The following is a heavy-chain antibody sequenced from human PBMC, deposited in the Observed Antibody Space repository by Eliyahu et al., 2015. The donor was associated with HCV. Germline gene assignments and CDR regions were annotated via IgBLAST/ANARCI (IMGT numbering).Heavy chain of an antibody. J-gene: IGHJ4*02. CDR3: AKEIKEQHSTYYFDC. CDR1: GFTFDDYA. Sequence: EVQLVESGGGLVQPGGSLRLSCAASGFTFDDYAMHWVRQAPGKGLEWVSGIGKKSANIGYADSVRGRFTISRDNAQNSLFLQMNSLRAEDTALYYCAKEIKEQHSTYYFDCWGQGTLVTVSS. D-gene: IGHD1/OR15-1a*01. CDR2: IGKKSANI. V-gene: IGHV3-9*01.